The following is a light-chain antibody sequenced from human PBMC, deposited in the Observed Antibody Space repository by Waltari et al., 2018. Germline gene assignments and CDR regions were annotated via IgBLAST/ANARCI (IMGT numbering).Light chain of an antibody. V-gene: IGKV4-1*01. J-gene: IGKJ1*01. CDR3: QQYYRSRS. Sequence: DVVLTQSPDSLAVSLGERATVTCRPRQSLSYYSTGKNYCAWYQQRQGQPPKLLISWASTRESGVPDRFRGSGSGTDFTLTINNLQPEDVAVYYCQQYYRSRSFGQGTKVEIK. CDR1: QSLSYYSTGKNY. CDR2: WAS.